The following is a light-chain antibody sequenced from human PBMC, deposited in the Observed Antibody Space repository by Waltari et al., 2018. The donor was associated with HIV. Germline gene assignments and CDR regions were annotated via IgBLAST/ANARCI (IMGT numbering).Light chain of an antibody. V-gene: IGLV7-43*01. CDR1: TGTVTSDYY. CDR2: STN. CDR3: LLYIGGVWV. J-gene: IGLJ3*02. Sequence: QTVVTQEPSLTVSPGGTVTLTCASDTGTVTSDYYPSWFQQKPGQPPRTLIYSTNNKQSWTPARFSGSLLGGKAALTLSGVQSEDEADYYCLLYIGGVWVFGGGTKLTVL.